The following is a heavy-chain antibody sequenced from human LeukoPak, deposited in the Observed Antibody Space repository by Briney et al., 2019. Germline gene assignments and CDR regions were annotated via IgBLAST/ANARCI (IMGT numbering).Heavy chain of an antibody. V-gene: IGHV3-30*18. CDR1: GFTFSSYG. J-gene: IGHJ4*02. D-gene: IGHD5-18*01. Sequence: PGGSLRLSCAASGFTFSSYGMHWVRQAPGKGLEWVAVISYDGSNKYYADSVKGRFTISRDNSKNTLYLQMNSQRAEDTAVYYCAKSGDTAMVTDYWGQGTLVTVSS. CDR3: AKSGDTAMVTDY. CDR2: ISYDGSNK.